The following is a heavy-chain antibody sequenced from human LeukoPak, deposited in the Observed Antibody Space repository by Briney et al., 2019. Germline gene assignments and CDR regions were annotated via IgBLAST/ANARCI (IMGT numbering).Heavy chain of an antibody. CDR2: IYYSGST. V-gene: IGHV4-30-4*08. CDR1: GGSISSGDYY. Sequence: SQTLSLTCTVSGGSISSGDYYWSWIRQPPGKGLEWIGYIYYSGSTYYNPSLKSRVTISVDTSKNQFSLKLSSVTAADTAVYYCARGSKWDGDPSYWGQGTLVTVSS. CDR3: ARGSKWDGDPSY. J-gene: IGHJ4*02. D-gene: IGHD4-17*01.